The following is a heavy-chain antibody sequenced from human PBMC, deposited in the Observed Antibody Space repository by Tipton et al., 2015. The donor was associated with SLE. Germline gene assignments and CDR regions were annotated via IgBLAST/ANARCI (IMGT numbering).Heavy chain of an antibody. D-gene: IGHD3-9*01. J-gene: IGHJ3*02. V-gene: IGHV4-38-2*02. CDR2: FYHSGSA. CDR3: ARENTFYGILNGYPHDAFDI. CDR1: GYSISSGYY. Sequence: GLVKPSETLSLTCAVSGYSISSGYYWDWIRQPPGKGLEWIGSFYHSGSAYYNPSLKSRVTISVDASKNQLSLNLRSVTAADTAVYYCARENTFYGILNGYPHDAFDIWGQGTMVTVSS.